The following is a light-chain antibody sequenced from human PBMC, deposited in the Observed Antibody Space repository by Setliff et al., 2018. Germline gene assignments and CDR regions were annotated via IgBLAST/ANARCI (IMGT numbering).Light chain of an antibody. J-gene: IGLJ1*01. CDR2: DVN. Sequence: QSVLTQPPSASGSPGQSVTISCTGTSSDVSGYNYVSWYQQHPGTAPKLIISDVNNRPSGVSNRFSGSKSGNTASLTISGLQAEDEAAYYCCAYTGSSTYVFGTGTKVTVL. V-gene: IGLV2-14*01. CDR1: SSDVSGYNY. CDR3: CAYTGSSTYV.